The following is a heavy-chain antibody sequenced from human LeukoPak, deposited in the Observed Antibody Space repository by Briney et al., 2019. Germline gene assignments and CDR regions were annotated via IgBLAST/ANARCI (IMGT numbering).Heavy chain of an antibody. CDR1: GGSISSYY. CDR2: IFYSGIT. V-gene: IGHV4-59*01. J-gene: IGHJ4*02. CDR3: ARAPHPYSSSWYFDY. D-gene: IGHD6-13*01. Sequence: PSETLSLTCTVSGGSISSYYWSWIRQPPGKGLECIGYIFYSGITTYNPSLKSRVTISVDTSKNQFSLRLSSVTAADTAVYYCARAPHPYSSSWYFDYWGQGTLVTVSS.